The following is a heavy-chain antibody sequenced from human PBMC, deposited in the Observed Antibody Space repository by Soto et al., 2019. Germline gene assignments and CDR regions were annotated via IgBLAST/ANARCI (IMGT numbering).Heavy chain of an antibody. CDR1: GYTFTSYA. Sequence: ASVKVSCKASGYTFTSYAMHWVRQAPGQRFEWMVWINAGNVNTKYSQKFQGRVTITRDTSASTAYMELSSLRSEDTAVYYCAREVAAGTRWFDPWGQGTLVTVSS. J-gene: IGHJ5*02. CDR3: AREVAAGTRWFDP. V-gene: IGHV1-3*01. CDR2: INAGNVNT. D-gene: IGHD6-13*01.